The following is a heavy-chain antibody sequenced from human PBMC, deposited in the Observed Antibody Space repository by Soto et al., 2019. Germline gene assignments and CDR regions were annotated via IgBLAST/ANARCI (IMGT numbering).Heavy chain of an antibody. CDR2: ISVYNGNT. CDR1: GYTFTNYG. CDR3: ATDPNADSCPNNLFDP. D-gene: IGHD3-22*01. Sequence: GASVKVSCKASGYTFTNYGISWVRQAPGQGLEWMGWISVYNGNTNYAQKLQGRVTMTTDTSTSTAYMELRRLRSDATAVYYCATDPNADSCPNNLFDPWGQGTLVTVPS. J-gene: IGHJ5*02. V-gene: IGHV1-18*01.